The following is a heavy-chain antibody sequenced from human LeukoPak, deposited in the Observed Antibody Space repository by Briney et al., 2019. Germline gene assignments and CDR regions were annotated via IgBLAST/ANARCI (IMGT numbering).Heavy chain of an antibody. V-gene: IGHV3-23*01. CDR1: GFTFSSFA. CDR2: INGGGSST. J-gene: IGHJ4*02. Sequence: GGSLRLSCAASGFTFSSFAMTWVRQAPGKGLEWVSAINGGGSSTYYADSVKGRFTISRDNSKNTLYLQMNSLRAEDTAVYYCARVNWRWVDYWGQGTLVTVSS. D-gene: IGHD4-23*01. CDR3: ARVNWRWVDY.